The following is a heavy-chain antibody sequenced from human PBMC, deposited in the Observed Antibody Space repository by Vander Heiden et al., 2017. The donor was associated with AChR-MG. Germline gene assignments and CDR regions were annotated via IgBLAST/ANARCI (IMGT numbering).Heavy chain of an antibody. CDR3: AKMGGDPGDGVDY. CDR1: GFPLRTSC. D-gene: IGHD2-21*02. CDR2: VSSDGGTK. Sequence: QVQLVVSGGGLVQPGGCLRPLGAVSGFPLRTSCMPLVRHAPGKGLEWVAVVSSDGGTKFYADSVRGRFAISRDNPKSTLFLQMNSLRAEDTAVYYCAKMGGDPGDGVDYWGQGTLVSVSS. V-gene: IGHV3-30*18. J-gene: IGHJ4*02.